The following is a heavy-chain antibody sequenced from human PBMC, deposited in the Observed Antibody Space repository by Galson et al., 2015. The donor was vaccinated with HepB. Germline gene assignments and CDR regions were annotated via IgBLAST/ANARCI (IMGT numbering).Heavy chain of an antibody. J-gene: IGHJ4*02. CDR1: GFTFSSYA. CDR2: ISGSGGST. D-gene: IGHD6-13*01. CDR3: AKPRPEAIIAAAGRVGYYFDY. Sequence: SLRLSCAASGFTFSSYAMSWVRQAPGKGLEWVSAISGSGGSTYYADSVKGRFTISRDNSKNTLYLQMNSLRAEDTAVYYCAKPRPEAIIAAAGRVGYYFDYWGQGTLVTVSS. V-gene: IGHV3-23*01.